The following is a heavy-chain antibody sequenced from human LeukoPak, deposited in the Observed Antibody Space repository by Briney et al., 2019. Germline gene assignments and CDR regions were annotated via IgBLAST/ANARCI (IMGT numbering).Heavy chain of an antibody. Sequence: GSLRLSCAASGFTFSNAWMSWIRQPPGKGLEWIGYISYSGSTNFNPSLKSRVTISVDTSKNQFSLKLSSVIAADTAVYYCAREGTAGTNLNWFDPWGQGTLVTVSS. CDR1: GFTFSNAW. V-gene: IGHV4-59*01. D-gene: IGHD1-1*01. J-gene: IGHJ5*02. CDR3: AREGTAGTNLNWFDP. CDR2: ISYSGST.